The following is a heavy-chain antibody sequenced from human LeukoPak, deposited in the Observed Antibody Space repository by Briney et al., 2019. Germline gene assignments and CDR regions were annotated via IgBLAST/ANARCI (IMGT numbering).Heavy chain of an antibody. CDR2: INHSGST. D-gene: IGHD3-3*01. CDR1: GGSFSGYY. CDR3: ARHSTYYDFWSGYYRENWFDP. Sequence: PSETLSLTCAVYGGSFSGYYWSWIRQPPGKGLEWIGEINHSGSTNYNPSLKSRVTISVDTSKNQFSLKLSSVTAADTAVYYCARHSTYYDFWSGYYRENWFDPWGQGTLVTVSS. V-gene: IGHV4-34*01. J-gene: IGHJ5*02.